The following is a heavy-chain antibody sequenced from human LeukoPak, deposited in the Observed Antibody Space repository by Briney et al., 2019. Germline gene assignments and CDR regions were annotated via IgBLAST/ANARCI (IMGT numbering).Heavy chain of an antibody. CDR2: IYPGDSDT. V-gene: IGHV5-51*01. CDR3: ARRTSVTKVDI. J-gene: IGHJ3*02. CDR1: GYSFSSHW. D-gene: IGHD4-17*01. Sequence: GEALKISCKGSGYSFSSHWLGWVRQMPGKGLEWMGIIYPGDSDTRYSPSFQGQVTISADKSISTAYLQWSSLKASDTAIYYCARRTSVTKVDIWGQGTMVTVSS.